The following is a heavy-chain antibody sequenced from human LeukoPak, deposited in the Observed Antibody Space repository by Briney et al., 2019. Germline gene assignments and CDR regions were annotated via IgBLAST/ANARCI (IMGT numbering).Heavy chain of an antibody. CDR2: IHPGDSNI. Sequence: GESLKISCKGSGYSFTNYWIGWVRQMPGKGPEWMGIIHPGDSNIRYSPSFQGRVTISADRSTSTAYLQWSSLQASDTAMYYCARFPPGYFGMDVWGQGTTVTVSS. V-gene: IGHV5-51*01. CDR3: ARFPPGYFGMDV. CDR1: GYSFTNYW. J-gene: IGHJ6*02.